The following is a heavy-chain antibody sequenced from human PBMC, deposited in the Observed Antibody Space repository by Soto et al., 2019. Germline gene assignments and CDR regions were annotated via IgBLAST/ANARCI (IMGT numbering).Heavy chain of an antibody. CDR2: ISSGSSYI. V-gene: IGHV3-21*01. J-gene: IGHJ4*02. CDR1: GFTFSTYT. Sequence: GGSLRLSCAASGFTFSTYTMNWVRQAPGKGLEWVSSISSGSSYIFNADSVKGRFTISRDNAKNSLYLQMNSLRAEDTAVYYCARVKYDSFDYWGQGTLVTVSS. CDR3: ARVKYDSFDY.